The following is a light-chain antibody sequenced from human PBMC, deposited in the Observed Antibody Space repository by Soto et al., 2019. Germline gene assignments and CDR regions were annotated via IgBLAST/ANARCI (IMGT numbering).Light chain of an antibody. CDR2: SNN. Sequence: QPPSASGSPGQRVTISCSGSSSDIGSNTVNWYQQLPGTAPKLLIYSNNQRPSGVPDRFSGSKSGTSASLAISGLQSEDEADYYCAAWDDSLNGYVFGTGTKVTVL. CDR3: AAWDDSLNGYV. CDR1: SSDIGSNT. V-gene: IGLV1-44*01. J-gene: IGLJ1*01.